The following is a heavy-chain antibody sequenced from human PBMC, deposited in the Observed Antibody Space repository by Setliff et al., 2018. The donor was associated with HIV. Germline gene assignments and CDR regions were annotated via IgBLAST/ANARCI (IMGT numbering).Heavy chain of an antibody. CDR2: VYHSGST. D-gene: IGHD3-3*01. V-gene: IGHV4-59*12. CDR1: GGSISSDY. CDR3: ARDRGSYNFWSGLARGDNWFDP. Sequence: PSQTLSLTCTVSGGSISSDYWSWIRQPPGKGLEWIGYVYHSGSTNYNPSLKSRVTISVDTSKNQFSMKLRSVTAADTAVYYCARDRGSYNFWSGLARGDNWFDPWGQGTLVTVSS. J-gene: IGHJ5*02.